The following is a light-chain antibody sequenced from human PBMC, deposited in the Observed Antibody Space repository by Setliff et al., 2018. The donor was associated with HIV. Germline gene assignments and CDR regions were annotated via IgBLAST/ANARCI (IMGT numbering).Light chain of an antibody. CDR3: CSYAGTSTYV. CDR2: EVS. Sequence: QSALTQPASVSGSPGQSITISCSGTSSDVGSYNLVSWYQHHPGKAPKLLISEVSKRPSGFSRRFSGSKSGYTASLTISGLQAEDEADYYCCSYAGTSTYVFGSGTKVTVL. CDR1: SSDVGSYNL. J-gene: IGLJ1*01. V-gene: IGLV2-23*02.